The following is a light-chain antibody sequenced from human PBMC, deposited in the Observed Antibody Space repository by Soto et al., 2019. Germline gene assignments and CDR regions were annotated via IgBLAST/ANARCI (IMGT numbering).Light chain of an antibody. Sequence: EIVVTQSPATLSLSPGERATLSCRASQSVGYHLAWYQQKPGQAPRLLIYDASNRATGIPARFSGSGSGTDFSLAISSLEPEDFAVYSCQQRSYWTLVTFGLGTKVDNK. V-gene: IGKV3-11*01. CDR3: QQRSYWTLVT. J-gene: IGKJ4*01. CDR2: DAS. CDR1: QSVGYH.